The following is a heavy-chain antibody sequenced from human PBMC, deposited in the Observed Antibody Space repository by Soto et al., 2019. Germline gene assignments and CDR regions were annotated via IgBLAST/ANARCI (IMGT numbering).Heavy chain of an antibody. V-gene: IGHV3-66*01. CDR2: IYGAGSA. CDR1: GFTFSSYH. Sequence: PGGSLRLSCAASGFTFSSYHMSWARQAPGKGLEWVSVIYGAGSADFADSVKGRFTISRDNSKNTLYLQMSGLRAEDTAVYYCARVYSSSYHYFDYWGQGTLVTVSS. J-gene: IGHJ4*02. D-gene: IGHD6-13*01. CDR3: ARVYSSSYHYFDY.